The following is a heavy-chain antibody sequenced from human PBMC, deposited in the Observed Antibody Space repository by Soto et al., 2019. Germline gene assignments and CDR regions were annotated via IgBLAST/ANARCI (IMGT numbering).Heavy chain of an antibody. CDR1: GFTFSSYG. J-gene: IGHJ4*02. Sequence: QVQLVESGGGVFQPGRSLRLSCAASGFTFSSYGMHWVRQAPGKGLEWVAVISYDGSNKYYADSVKGRFTISRDNSKNPLYLQMNSLRAEDTAVYYCANGIPASVWELPIDYWGQGTLVTVSS. CDR2: ISYDGSNK. D-gene: IGHD1-26*01. CDR3: ANGIPASVWELPIDY. V-gene: IGHV3-30*18.